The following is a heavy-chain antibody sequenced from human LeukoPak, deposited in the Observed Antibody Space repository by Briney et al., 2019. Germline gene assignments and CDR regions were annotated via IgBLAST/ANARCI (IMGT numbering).Heavy chain of an antibody. D-gene: IGHD5-24*01. V-gene: IGHV4-59*01. CDR2: IYDGGKT. CDR3: ARGGPRTDDYNFDY. J-gene: IGHJ4*02. CDR1: GGSISSYD. Sequence: SETLSLTCTVSGGSISSYDWSWIRQPPGKGPEWIGYIYDGGKTYYNPSLKGRVTISVDTSNNQFSLKLRSVTAADTAVYYCARGGPRTDDYNFDYWGQGTLVSVSS.